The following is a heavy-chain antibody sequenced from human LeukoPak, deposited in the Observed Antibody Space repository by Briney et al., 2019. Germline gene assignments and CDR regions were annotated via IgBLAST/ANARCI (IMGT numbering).Heavy chain of an antibody. J-gene: IGHJ4*02. CDR1: GFTVSSNY. Sequence: GGSLRLSCAASGFTVSSNYMSWVRQAPGKGLEWVSVIYSGGTTYYADSVKGRFTISRDNSKNTVYLQMNSLRAEDTAVYYCARGSWNCSGGSCYDSWGQGTLVTVSS. V-gene: IGHV3-66*02. CDR2: IYSGGTT. D-gene: IGHD2-15*01. CDR3: ARGSWNCSGGSCYDS.